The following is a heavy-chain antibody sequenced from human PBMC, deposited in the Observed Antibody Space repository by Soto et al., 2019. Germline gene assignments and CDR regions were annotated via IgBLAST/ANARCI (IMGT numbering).Heavy chain of an antibody. V-gene: IGHV1-18*04. CDR3: ARDPATAYSSSSFDY. CDR1: GYTFTTYG. Sequence: ASVKVSCKASGYTFTTYGITWVRRAPGQGLEWMGWISTYDGNTNYAQKVQGRVSMTTDPSTSTAYMELRSLRSDDTAVYYCARDPATAYSSSSFDYWGQGTLVTVSS. J-gene: IGHJ4*02. CDR2: ISTYDGNT. D-gene: IGHD6-6*01.